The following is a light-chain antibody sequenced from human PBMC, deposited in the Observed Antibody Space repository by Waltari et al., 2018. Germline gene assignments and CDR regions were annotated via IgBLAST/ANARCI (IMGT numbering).Light chain of an antibody. V-gene: IGLV2-23*02. CDR3: CSFAGYGIYV. J-gene: IGLJ1*01. CDR1: ADNVDILYL. CDR2: DIT. Sequence: QSSLTQPASVSGSLGQSITISCSATADNVDILYLVSWYQRHPGRAPRLLIYDITQRPSGISDRFSGSKSGKTASLTISGLQAEDEADYYCCSFAGYGIYVFGSGTHVTVL.